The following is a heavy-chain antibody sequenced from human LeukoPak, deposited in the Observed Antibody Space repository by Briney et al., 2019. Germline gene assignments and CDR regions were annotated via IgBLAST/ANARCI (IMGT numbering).Heavy chain of an antibody. Sequence: GGSLRLSCAASGFTFINAWMTWVRQAPGKGLEWVGRIKSKTNGGATDYAAPVKGRFTISRDDSKNTLYLQLNSLKTGDTAVYYCTTAPDRSDYWGQGTLVTVSS. V-gene: IGHV3-15*01. CDR2: IKSKTNGGAT. CDR1: GFTFINAW. D-gene: IGHD3-22*01. CDR3: TTAPDRSDY. J-gene: IGHJ4*02.